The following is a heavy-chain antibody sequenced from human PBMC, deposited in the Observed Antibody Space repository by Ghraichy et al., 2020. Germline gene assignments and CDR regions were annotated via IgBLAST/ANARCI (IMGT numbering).Heavy chain of an antibody. D-gene: IGHD5-18*01. CDR2: LSYTGST. CDR3: ARGGGTAMVQFDY. Sequence: SETLSLTCTVSGGSVSSGDYYWSWIRQPPGKGLEWLGYLSYTGSTYYNPSLKSRLTISVDTSKNQFSLKLTSVTASDTAMYYCARGGGTAMVQFDYWGQGTLVTVSS. CDR1: GGSVSSGDYY. V-gene: IGHV4-30-4*01. J-gene: IGHJ4*02.